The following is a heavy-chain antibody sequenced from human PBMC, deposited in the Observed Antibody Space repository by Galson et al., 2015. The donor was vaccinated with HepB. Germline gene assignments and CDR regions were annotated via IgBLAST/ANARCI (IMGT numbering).Heavy chain of an antibody. CDR3: VRDLPTAPEPFDY. J-gene: IGHJ4*02. Sequence: SLRLSCAASGFTFSSYAMSWVRQAPGKGLEWVSAISGSGGSTYYADSVKGRFTISRDNVQNTLYLQMNSLRAEDTAVYYCVRDLPTAPEPFDYWGQGTLVTVSS. V-gene: IGHV3-23*01. D-gene: IGHD1-14*01. CDR1: GFTFSSYA. CDR2: ISGSGGST.